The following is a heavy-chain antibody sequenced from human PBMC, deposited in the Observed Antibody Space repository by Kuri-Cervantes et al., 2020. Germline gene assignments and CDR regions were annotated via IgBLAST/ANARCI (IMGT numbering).Heavy chain of an antibody. D-gene: IGHD6-13*01. J-gene: IGHJ4*02. CDR3: ARGAGKAAAGAYYFDY. CDR1: VGIFSSYG. Sequence: SVKVSCKASVGIFSSYGISWVRQAPGQGPEWMGGIIPVFGTANYAQQFQGKVTITADKSTSAAYMELSSLRSEDTAVYYCARGAGKAAAGAYYFDYWGQGTLVTVSS. CDR2: IIPVFGTA. V-gene: IGHV1-69*06.